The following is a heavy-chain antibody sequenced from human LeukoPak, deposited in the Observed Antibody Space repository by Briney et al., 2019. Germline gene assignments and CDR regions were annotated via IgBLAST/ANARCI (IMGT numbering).Heavy chain of an antibody. CDR1: GFTFNSYA. CDR3: VKSERGWLRLGDAFDI. J-gene: IGHJ3*02. D-gene: IGHD5-12*01. V-gene: IGHV3-64D*06. Sequence: GGSLRLSCSASGFTFNSYAMHWVRQAPGKGLEYVSGISSNGGSTYYADSVKGRFTISRDNSKNTLYLQMSSLRAEDTAVYYCVKSERGWLRLGDAFDIWGQGTMVTVSS. CDR2: ISSNGGST.